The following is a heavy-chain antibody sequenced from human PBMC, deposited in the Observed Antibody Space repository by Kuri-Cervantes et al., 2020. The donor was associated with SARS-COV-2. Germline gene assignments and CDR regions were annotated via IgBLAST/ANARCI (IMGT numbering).Heavy chain of an antibody. D-gene: IGHD3-10*01. CDR2: INPNSGGT. V-gene: IGHV1-2*02. Sequence: ASVKVSCKASGYTFTGYYMHWVRQAPGQGLEWMGWINPNSGGTNYAQKFQGRVTMTRDTSISTAYMELSRLSSDDTAVYYCARGSIFSDTGGWYFDYWGQGTLVTVSS. CDR1: GYTFTGYY. J-gene: IGHJ4*02. CDR3: ARGSIFSDTGGWYFDY.